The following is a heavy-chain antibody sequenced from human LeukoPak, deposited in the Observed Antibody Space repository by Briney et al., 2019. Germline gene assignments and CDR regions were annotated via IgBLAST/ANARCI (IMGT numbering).Heavy chain of an antibody. V-gene: IGHV3-48*03. CDR3: ARDPFADYGSESYYKSH. CDR1: GFPFSIYE. D-gene: IGHD3-10*01. J-gene: IGHJ4*02. Sequence: PGGSLRLSCAASGFPFSIYEMNRVREAPGKGLEWASYISSSGSTIYYADSVKGRFTISRDNAKTSLYLQMHSLRAEDTAVYYCARDPFADYGSESYYKSHWGQGTLVTVSS. CDR2: ISSSGSTI.